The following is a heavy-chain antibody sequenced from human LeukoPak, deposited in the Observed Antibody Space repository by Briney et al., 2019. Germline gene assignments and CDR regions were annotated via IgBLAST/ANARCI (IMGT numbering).Heavy chain of an antibody. V-gene: IGHV3-7*04. CDR2: INQEGREK. Sequence: GGSLRLSCAASGCSFSTYWMSWVRQAPGKGLEWVANINQEGREKYYVDSVKGRFTISRDNAKNCLYVQMNSLRAEDTDVYYCARDHSSSWYGSWLYWGQGTLVTVSS. D-gene: IGHD6-13*01. CDR3: ARDHSSSWYGSWLY. CDR1: GCSFSTYW. J-gene: IGHJ4*02.